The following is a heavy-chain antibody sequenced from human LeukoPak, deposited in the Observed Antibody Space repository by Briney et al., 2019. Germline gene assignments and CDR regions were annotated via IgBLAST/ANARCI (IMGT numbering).Heavy chain of an antibody. D-gene: IGHD6-13*01. CDR1: GGSISSYY. CDR3: ARIFTGSSWYYFDY. CDR2: IDDSGGT. Sequence: PSETLSLTCTVSGGSISSYYWSWIRQPPGKGLEWVGYIDDSGGTNYNPSLKSRVTISVDTSKNQFSLKLSSVTAADTAVYYCARIFTGSSWYYFDYWGQGTLVTVSS. V-gene: IGHV4-59*01. J-gene: IGHJ4*02.